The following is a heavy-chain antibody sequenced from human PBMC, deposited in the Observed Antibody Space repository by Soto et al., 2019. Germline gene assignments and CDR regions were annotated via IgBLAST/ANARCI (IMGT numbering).Heavy chain of an antibody. CDR1: GGSFSGYY. Sequence: SETLSLTCAVYGGSFSGYYWSWIRQPPGKGLEWIGEINHSGSTNYNPSLKSRVTISVDTSKNQFSLKLSSVTAADTAVYYCARVPGDAFDIWGQGTMVTVSS. CDR3: ARVPGDAFDI. V-gene: IGHV4-34*01. J-gene: IGHJ3*02. CDR2: INHSGST.